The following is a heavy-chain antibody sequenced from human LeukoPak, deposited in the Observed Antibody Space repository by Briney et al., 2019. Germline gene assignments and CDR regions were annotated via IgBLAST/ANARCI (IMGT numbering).Heavy chain of an antibody. CDR1: GFTFSSYE. D-gene: IGHD3-3*01. J-gene: IGHJ4*02. CDR2: ISSSGSTI. CDR3: ARETIFGGVTFFDY. V-gene: IGHV3-48*03. Sequence: GGSLRLSCAASGFTFSSYEMNWVRQAPGKGLEWVSYISSSGSTIYYADSVKGRFTISRDNAKNSLYLQMNSLRAEDTAVYYCARETIFGGVTFFDYWGQGPLVTVSS.